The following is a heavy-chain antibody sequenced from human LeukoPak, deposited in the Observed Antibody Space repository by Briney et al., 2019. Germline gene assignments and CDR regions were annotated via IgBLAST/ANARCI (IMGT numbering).Heavy chain of an antibody. J-gene: IGHJ3*02. CDR1: GGSISRYY. CDR3: ARDLWFGENDAFDI. Sequence: SETLSLTCTVSGGSISRYYWSWMRQPAGKGLEWIGRIYTSGSNNYNPSLKSRATMSVDTSKNQFFLKLSSVTAADTAVYYCARDLWFGENDAFDIWGQGTMVTVSS. CDR2: IYTSGSN. V-gene: IGHV4-4*07. D-gene: IGHD3-10*01.